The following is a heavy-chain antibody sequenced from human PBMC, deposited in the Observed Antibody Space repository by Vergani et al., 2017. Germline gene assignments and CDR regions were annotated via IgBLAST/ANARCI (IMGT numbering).Heavy chain of an antibody. Sequence: QVQLQQWGAGLLKPSETLSLTCAVYGGSFSDYYWSWIRQPPGKGLEWIGDINHSGSTNYNPSLESRVTMSVDTSKNQFSLQLSSVTAADTAVYYCARASHCINCYSEGPNGPGYYYMDVWGKGTTVTVSS. V-gene: IGHV4-34*01. CDR2: INHSGST. CDR1: GGSFSDYY. J-gene: IGHJ6*03. CDR3: ARASHCINCYSEGPNGPGYYYMDV. D-gene: IGHD2-21*01.